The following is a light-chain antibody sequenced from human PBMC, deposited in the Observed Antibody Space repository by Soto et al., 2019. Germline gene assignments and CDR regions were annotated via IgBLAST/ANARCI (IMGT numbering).Light chain of an antibody. V-gene: IGKV3-11*01. J-gene: IGKJ1*01. CDR3: QQRSNWPRT. CDR2: DVS. CDR1: QNISSY. Sequence: ESVLTQSPGTLSLSPGERAALSCRASQNISSYLIWYQQKPGQAPRLLMYDVSNRATGIPARFSGSGSGTDFTLTISSLEPEDLAVYYCQQRSNWPRTFGQGTKVDIK.